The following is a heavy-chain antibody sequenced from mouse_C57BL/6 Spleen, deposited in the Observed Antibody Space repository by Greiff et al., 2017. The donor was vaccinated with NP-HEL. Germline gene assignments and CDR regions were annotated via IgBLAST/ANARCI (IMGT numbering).Heavy chain of an antibody. Sequence: QVQLQQPGADLVKAGASVKMSCKASGYTFTSYWMHWVKQRLGQGLEWFAETNPTNGRTYYNEKFKSKATLTVDKSSSTAYMLLSGPTFEDAAVYYCARMKKRVATYFDYWGQGTTLTVSS. CDR3: ARMKKRVATYFDY. CDR1: GYTFTSYW. J-gene: IGHJ2*01. D-gene: IGHD1-1*01. CDR2: TNPTNGRT. V-gene: IGHV1S81*02.